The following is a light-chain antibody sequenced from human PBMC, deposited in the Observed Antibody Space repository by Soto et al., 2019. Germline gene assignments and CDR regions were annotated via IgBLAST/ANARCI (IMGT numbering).Light chain of an antibody. Sequence: QSVLTQPPSASGTPGQRVTISCSGSSSNIGSNTVNWYQQLPGTAPKLLIFGNNRRPSGVPDRFSGSKSGTSASLAISGLQSEDEADYYCAAWDDSLTAWVFGGGTKLTVL. J-gene: IGLJ3*02. CDR2: GNN. CDR3: AAWDDSLTAWV. V-gene: IGLV1-44*01. CDR1: SSNIGSNT.